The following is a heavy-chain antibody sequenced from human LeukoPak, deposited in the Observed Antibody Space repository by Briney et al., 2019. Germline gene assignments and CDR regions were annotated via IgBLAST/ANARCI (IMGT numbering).Heavy chain of an antibody. CDR2: VNHEGDS. CDR1: GVSLRGYY. D-gene: IGHD4-11*01. CDR3: ARGSNYVSDYYFDV. V-gene: IGHV4-34*01. Sequence: SETLSLTCAVYGVSLRGYYWSWIRQSPEKGLEWIGEVNHEGDSIYSPSLKSRLTLSVDMSKNQFSLNLRSVTAEDTAVYFCARGSNYVSDYYFDVWGKGTTVIVSS. J-gene: IGHJ6*03.